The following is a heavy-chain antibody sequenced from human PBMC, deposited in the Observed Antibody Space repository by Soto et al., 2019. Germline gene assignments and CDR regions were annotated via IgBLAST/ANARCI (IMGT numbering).Heavy chain of an antibody. Sequence: GESLKISCEASGYIFTDYGIGWVRQMPGKGLEWMGIIYPRDSDARYSPSFQDQVTMSVGKSIGTAYLQWSSLKASDTATYYCVRLSCKIEASVHHRGFDYWGQGTLVTVSS. V-gene: IGHV5-51*01. D-gene: IGHD2-15*01. CDR3: VRLSCKIEASVHHRGFDY. CDR1: GYIFTDYG. J-gene: IGHJ4*02. CDR2: IYPRDSDA.